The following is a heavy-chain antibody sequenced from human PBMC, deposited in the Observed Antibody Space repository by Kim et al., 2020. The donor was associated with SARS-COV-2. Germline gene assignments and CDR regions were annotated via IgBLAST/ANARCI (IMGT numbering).Heavy chain of an antibody. J-gene: IGHJ2*01. Sequence: LKSRVTISVDTSKNQFSLKLSSVTAADTAVYYCARHRRRQWLEPNWYFDLWGRGTLVTVSS. D-gene: IGHD6-19*01. V-gene: IGHV4-39*01. CDR3: ARHRRRQWLEPNWYFDL.